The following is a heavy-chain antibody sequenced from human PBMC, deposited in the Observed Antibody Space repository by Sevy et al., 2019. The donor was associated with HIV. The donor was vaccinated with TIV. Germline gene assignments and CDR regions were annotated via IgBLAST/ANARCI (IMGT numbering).Heavy chain of an antibody. Sequence: ASVKVYCKASGYTFTNYAIAWVRQAPGQGLEWMGWISGFNGDTKNAEKFQGRFTMTTDTSTKTAYMDLRSLRSDDTAAYYCVRGTTFYDFWTGGDYWGQGTLVTVSS. CDR1: GYTFTNYA. V-gene: IGHV1-18*01. J-gene: IGHJ4*02. CDR2: ISGFNGDT. D-gene: IGHD3-3*01. CDR3: VRGTTFYDFWTGGDY.